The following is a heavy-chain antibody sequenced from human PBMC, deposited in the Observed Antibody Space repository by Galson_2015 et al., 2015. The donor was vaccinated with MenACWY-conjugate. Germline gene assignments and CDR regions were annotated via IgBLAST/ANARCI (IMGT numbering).Heavy chain of an antibody. CDR1: GYTFTDYY. CDR2: VDPKDGET. D-gene: IGHD3-3*01. V-gene: IGHV1-69-2*01. J-gene: IGHJ4*02. Sequence: VKVSCKVSGYTFTDYYMHWVQQAPGKGPEWMGLVDPKDGETRYAEKFQGRITITADTSTSTAYMELGSLRYDDTAVYYCAAWRGSVHDFWSGPFDYWGQGTLLTVSS. CDR3: AAWRGSVHDFWSGPFDY.